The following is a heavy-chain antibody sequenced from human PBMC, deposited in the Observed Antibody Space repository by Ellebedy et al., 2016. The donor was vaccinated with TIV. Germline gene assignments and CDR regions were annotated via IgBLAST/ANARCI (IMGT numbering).Heavy chain of an antibody. CDR2: IVVGSGNT. J-gene: IGHJ3*02. D-gene: IGHD4-17*01. V-gene: IGHV1-58*01. Sequence: SVKVSXXASGFTFTSSAVQWVRQARGQRLEWIGWIVVGSGNTNYAQKFQERVTITRDMSTSTAYMELSSLRSEDTAVYYCAAASTADLGAFDIWGQGTMVTVSS. CDR1: GFTFTSSA. CDR3: AAASTADLGAFDI.